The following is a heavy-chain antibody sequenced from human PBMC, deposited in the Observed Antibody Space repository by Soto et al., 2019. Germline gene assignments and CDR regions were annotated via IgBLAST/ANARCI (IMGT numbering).Heavy chain of an antibody. V-gene: IGHV4-28*01. J-gene: IGHJ4*02. CDR3: AGRETQGPIDY. D-gene: IGHD1-26*01. CDR2: IYYSGTT. CDR1: GYSISSSNW. Sequence: QVQLQESGPGLVKPSDTLSLTCAVSGYSISSSNWWGWIRQPPGKGLEWIGYIYYSGTTYYNPSLKSRVTLSVDTSKNQLCRTLTSVTAVDTAVYCCAGRETQGPIDYWGQGTLVTVSS.